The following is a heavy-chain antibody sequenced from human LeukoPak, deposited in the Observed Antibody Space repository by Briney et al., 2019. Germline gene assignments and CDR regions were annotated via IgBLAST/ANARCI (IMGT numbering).Heavy chain of an antibody. D-gene: IGHD7-27*01. Sequence: PSETLSLTCTVSGGSISSYYWSWIRQPPGKGLEWIGYIYYSGSTNYNPSLKSRVAISVDTSKNQFSLKLSSVTAADTAVYYCATRPLGAGDVDYWGQGTLVTVSS. CDR3: ATRPLGAGDVDY. V-gene: IGHV4-59*01. CDR1: GGSISSYY. CDR2: IYYSGST. J-gene: IGHJ4*02.